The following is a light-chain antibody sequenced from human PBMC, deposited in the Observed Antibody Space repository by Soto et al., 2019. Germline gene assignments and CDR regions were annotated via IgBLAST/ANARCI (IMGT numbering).Light chain of an antibody. V-gene: IGLV3-25*03. CDR2: KDS. CDR3: QSADSSGIPNYV. J-gene: IGLJ1*01. Sequence: SYELTQPPSVSVSPGQTARITCSGDALPKQYAYWYQQKPGQAPVLVIYKDSERPSGIPERFSGSSSGTTVTLTISGVQAEDEADYYCQSADSSGIPNYVFGTGTKVTVL. CDR1: ALPKQY.